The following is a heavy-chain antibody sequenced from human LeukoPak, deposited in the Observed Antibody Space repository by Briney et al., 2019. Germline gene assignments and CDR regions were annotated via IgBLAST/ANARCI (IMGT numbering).Heavy chain of an antibody. CDR3: ARSDDYGDYGGAFDY. CDR2: INHSGST. J-gene: IGHJ4*02. CDR1: GGSFSGYY. V-gene: IGHV4-34*01. Sequence: PSETLSLTCAVCGGSFSGYYWRWLRQPPRKGLEWSGEINHSGSTNYNPSLKSRVTISVDTSKNQFSLKLSSVTAADTAVYYCARSDDYGDYGGAFDYWGQGTLVTVSS. D-gene: IGHD4-17*01.